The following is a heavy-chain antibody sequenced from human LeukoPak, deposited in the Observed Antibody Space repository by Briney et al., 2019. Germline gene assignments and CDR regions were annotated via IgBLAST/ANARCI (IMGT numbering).Heavy chain of an antibody. CDR3: AKDRYYYGSGTAGYFDY. V-gene: IGHV3-30*18. Sequence: GGSLRLSCAASGFTFSSYGMHWVRQAPGKGLEWVAVISYDGSNKYYADSVKGRFTISRDNSKNTLYLQMNSLRAEDTAVYYCAKDRYYYGSGTAGYFDYWGQGILVTVSS. CDR2: ISYDGSNK. CDR1: GFTFSSYG. J-gene: IGHJ4*02. D-gene: IGHD3-10*01.